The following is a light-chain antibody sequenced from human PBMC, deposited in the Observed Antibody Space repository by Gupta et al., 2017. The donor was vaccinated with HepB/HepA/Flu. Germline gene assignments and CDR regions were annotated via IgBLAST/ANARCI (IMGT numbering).Light chain of an antibody. CDR2: GEN. CDR1: SLRKYY. J-gene: IGLJ1*01. Sequence: SSELTQDPAVSVALGQTIRITCHGDSLRKYYASWYQQKPGQAPVLVIYGENNRPSGIPDRFSGSRSGNTASLTITGAQAEDEADYYCNYRDSSGDHRVFGPGTKLTVL. V-gene: IGLV3-19*01. CDR3: NYRDSSGDHRV.